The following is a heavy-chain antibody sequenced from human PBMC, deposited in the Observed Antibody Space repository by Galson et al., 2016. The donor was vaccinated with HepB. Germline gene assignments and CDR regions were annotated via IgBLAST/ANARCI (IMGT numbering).Heavy chain of an antibody. D-gene: IGHD5-12*01. Sequence: SLRLSCAGSGFTFSTYAMSWVRQAPGKGVERVSGISHDSGSEFYGDSVKGRFTIYRDNSKNTVYLELNSLTAEDTAIYYCVNRAEYSGRDNGFQYWGQGTLVTVSS. CDR3: VNRAEYSGRDNGFQY. V-gene: IGHV3-23*01. J-gene: IGHJ4*02. CDR2: ISHDSGSE. CDR1: GFTFSTYA.